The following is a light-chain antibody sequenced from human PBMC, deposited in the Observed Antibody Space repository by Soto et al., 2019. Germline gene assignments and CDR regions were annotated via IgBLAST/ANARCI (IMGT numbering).Light chain of an antibody. Sequence: DIQMTQSPSSLSASVGDRVTITCQASQNINNYLHWYQQKPGRAPTLLIYDASNLEAGVPSRFRGSGSGTDFTFTISRLQPEDIATYYCQQYENLPTFGQGKRLEIK. CDR2: DAS. CDR3: QQYENLPT. V-gene: IGKV1-33*01. CDR1: QNINNY. J-gene: IGKJ5*01.